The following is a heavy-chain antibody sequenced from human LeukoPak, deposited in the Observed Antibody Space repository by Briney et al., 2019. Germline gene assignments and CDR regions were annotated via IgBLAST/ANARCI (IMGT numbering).Heavy chain of an antibody. CDR3: AGAPGRWLQRFDY. J-gene: IGHJ4*02. CDR2: IYYSGST. D-gene: IGHD5-24*01. Sequence: PSETLSLTCTVSGGSISSYYWSWIRQPPGKGLEWIGYIYYSGSTNYNPSLKSRVTISVDTSKNQFSLKLSSVTAADTAVYYCAGAPGRWLQRFDYWGQGTLVTVSS. CDR1: GGSISSYY. V-gene: IGHV4-59*01.